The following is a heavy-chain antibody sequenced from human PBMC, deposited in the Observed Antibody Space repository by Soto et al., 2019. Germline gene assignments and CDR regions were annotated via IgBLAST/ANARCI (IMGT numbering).Heavy chain of an antibody. CDR1: DYTFTSYG. CDR3: ARAAETRYYGMDV. Sequence: QVQLVQSGAEVKKPGASVKVSCKASDYTFTSYGISWVRQAPGQGLEWMGWISTYNGNTDYTRKLQGRVTMTTDTSTSTAYMELRSLRFDDTAVYYCARAAETRYYGMDVWGQGTMVTVS. V-gene: IGHV1-18*04. J-gene: IGHJ6*02. CDR2: ISTYNGNT.